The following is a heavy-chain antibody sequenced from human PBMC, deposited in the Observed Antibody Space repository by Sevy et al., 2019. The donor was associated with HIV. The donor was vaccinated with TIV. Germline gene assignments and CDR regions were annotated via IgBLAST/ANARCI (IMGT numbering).Heavy chain of an antibody. CDR3: ARRLAAAGGGNEYFQP. CDR1: GGSINNKAYY. D-gene: IGHD6-13*01. V-gene: IGHV4-39*01. Sequence: SETLSLTCTVSGGSINNKAYYWAWIRQPPGKGLEWIGSMSYNGNSYYNPSLNCRVTISLDTSKNQFSLRSTFVTAADTAVYYCARRLAAAGGGNEYFQPWGQGTLVTVSS. J-gene: IGHJ1*01. CDR2: MSYNGNS.